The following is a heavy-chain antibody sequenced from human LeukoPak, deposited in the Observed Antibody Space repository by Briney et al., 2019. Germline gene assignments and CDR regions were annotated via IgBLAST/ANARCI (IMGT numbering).Heavy chain of an antibody. CDR1: GFTFSTYA. CDR3: TTLNAVTSL. V-gene: IGHV3-15*01. Sequence: PGGSLRLSCAASGFTFSTYAMHWVRQAPGKGLEWVGRIKSKTDGGATDYTAPVKGRFTISRDDSKNTLYLQMNGLKTEDTAVYYCTTLNAVTSLRGQGTLVTVSS. J-gene: IGHJ4*02. CDR2: IKSKTDGGAT. D-gene: IGHD4-17*01.